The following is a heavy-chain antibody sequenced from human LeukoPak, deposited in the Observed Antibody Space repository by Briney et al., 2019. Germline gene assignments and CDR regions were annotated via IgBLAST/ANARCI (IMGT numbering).Heavy chain of an antibody. D-gene: IGHD3-22*01. V-gene: IGHV1-3*01. J-gene: IGHJ4*02. CDR3: ARVGAYYYDSSGYYLGY. Sequence: GASVKVSCKASGYTFTSYAMHWVRQAPGQRLEWMGWINAGNGNTKYSQKFQGRVTITRDTSASTAYMELSSLRSEDTAVYYCARVGAYYYDSSGYYLGYWGQGTLVTVSS. CDR1: GYTFTSYA. CDR2: INAGNGNT.